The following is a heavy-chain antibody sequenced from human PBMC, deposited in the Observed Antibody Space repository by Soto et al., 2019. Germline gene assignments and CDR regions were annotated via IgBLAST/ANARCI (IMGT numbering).Heavy chain of an antibody. CDR1: VGSISSYY. CDR2: IYTSGST. Sequence: ESLYLTCTVSVGSISSYYWSWIRQPAGKGLEWIGRIYTSGSTNYNPSLKSRVTMSVDTSKNQFSLKLSSVTAADTAVYYCARDGGYSSSWSAYYYYYGMDVWGQGTTVTVSS. J-gene: IGHJ6*02. CDR3: ARDGGYSSSWSAYYYYYGMDV. V-gene: IGHV4-4*07. D-gene: IGHD6-13*01.